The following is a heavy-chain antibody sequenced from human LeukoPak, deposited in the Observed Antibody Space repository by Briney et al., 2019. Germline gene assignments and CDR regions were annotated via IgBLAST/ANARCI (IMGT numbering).Heavy chain of an antibody. D-gene: IGHD6-6*01. Sequence: PGESLKIPGKGPGYNFPTSWISWVGQMPGKGLEWMGTIDPSDSYNNYSPSFQGHVTISADKSISTAYLQWSSLKASDTAMYYCARAYSRSRFDYWGQGTLVTVSS. CDR2: IDPSDSYN. CDR3: ARAYSRSRFDY. J-gene: IGHJ4*02. CDR1: GYNFPTSW. V-gene: IGHV5-10-1*01.